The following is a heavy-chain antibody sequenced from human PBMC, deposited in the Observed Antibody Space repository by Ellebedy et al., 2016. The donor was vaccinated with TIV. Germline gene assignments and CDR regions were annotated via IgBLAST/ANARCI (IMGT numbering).Heavy chain of an antibody. Sequence: AASVKVSCKASGYTFTGYYMHWVRQAPGQGLEWMGWINLNNGGRKYVEKFQGRVTMTRDTSISTAYMELSRLRSDDTAVYYCARAESEVDVYYWGQGTLVTVSS. V-gene: IGHV1-2*02. CDR1: GYTFTGYY. CDR3: ARAESEVDVYY. D-gene: IGHD2-15*01. CDR2: INLNNGGR. J-gene: IGHJ4*02.